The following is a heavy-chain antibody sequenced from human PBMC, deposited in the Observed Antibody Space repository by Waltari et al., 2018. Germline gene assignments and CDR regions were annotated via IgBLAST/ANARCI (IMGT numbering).Heavy chain of an antibody. D-gene: IGHD3-16*01. CDR1: GLTLRNFA. J-gene: IGHJ4*02. V-gene: IGHV3-23*01. CDR2: INSDGDLT. CDR3: AKGYYVAAYFDH. Sequence: EVQLLESGGGLVQPGGYLRLSCAASGLTLRNFAMGWVRQAPGKGLEWVSTINSDGDLTYYADSVKGRFTISRDNSKNTLYLQVSSLRAEDTAVYYCAKGYYVAAYFDHWGQGTLVTVSS.